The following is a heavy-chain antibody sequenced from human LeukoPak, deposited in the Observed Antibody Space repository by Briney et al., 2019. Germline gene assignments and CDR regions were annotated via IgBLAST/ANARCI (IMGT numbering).Heavy chain of an antibody. J-gene: IGHJ4*02. V-gene: IGHV1-2*02. CDR1: GYTFTGYY. D-gene: IGHD5-12*01. CDR3: ARDLNSGYDCYFDY. CDR2: INPNSGGT. Sequence: VASVKVSCKASGYTFTGYYMHWVRQAPGQGLEWMGWINPNSGGTNYAQKFQGRVTMTRDTSISTAYMELSRLRSDDTAVYYCARDLNSGYDCYFDYWGQGTLVTVSS.